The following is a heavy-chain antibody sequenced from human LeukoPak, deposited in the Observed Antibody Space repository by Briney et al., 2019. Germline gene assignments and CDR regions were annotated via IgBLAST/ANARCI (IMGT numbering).Heavy chain of an antibody. D-gene: IGHD1-26*01. CDR2: IYYSGST. V-gene: IGHV4-59*08. CDR1: GGSISSYY. CDR3: ARHGVGAIDY. J-gene: IGHJ4*02. Sequence: SETLSLTCTVSGGSISSYYWSWIRQPPGKGLEWIGYIYYSGSTNYNPSLKSRVTISVDTSKNQFSLKLSSVTAADTAVYYCARHGVGAIDYWGQGTLVTVSS.